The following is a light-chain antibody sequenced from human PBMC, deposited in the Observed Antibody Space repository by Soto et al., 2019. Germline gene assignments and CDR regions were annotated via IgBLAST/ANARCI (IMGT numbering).Light chain of an antibody. V-gene: IGKV3-20*01. CDR3: QQYGSSPYT. CDR2: GAS. CDR1: QSVSSSY. Sequence: EIVLTQSPGTLSLSPGERATLSCRASQSVSSSYLAWYQQKPGQAPRLLIYGASSRATGIPDRFGGSGSGTDFTLRISRLEPEDFAVYYCQQYGSSPYTFGQGTKLEIK. J-gene: IGKJ2*01.